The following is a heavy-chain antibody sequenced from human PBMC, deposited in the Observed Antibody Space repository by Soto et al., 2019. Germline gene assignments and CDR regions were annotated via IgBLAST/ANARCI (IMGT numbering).Heavy chain of an antibody. D-gene: IGHD3-10*02. J-gene: IGHJ5*02. CDR3: TTDGPTIFSAP. CDR1: GFTFKNAW. Sequence: QLVESGGGLVKPGGSLRLSCAASGFTFKNAWMSWVRQAPGKGLEWVGRIKTKADAGTTDYAAPVKGRFTISRDDSKNTLYLKMNSLKNEDTALYFCTTDGPTIFSAPRGQGTLVTVSS. V-gene: IGHV3-15*01. CDR2: IKTKADAGTT.